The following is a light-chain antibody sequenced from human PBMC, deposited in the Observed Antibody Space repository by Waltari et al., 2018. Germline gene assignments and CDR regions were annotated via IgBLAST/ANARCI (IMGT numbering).Light chain of an antibody. CDR3: SSYAGSNNFEV. CDR2: EVP. Sequence: QSALTQPPSASGSPGQSVTISCTGTSSDVGGHNYVSWYQQHPGQVPKLMIYEVPKRASGVPWRLAGPKSRNTASLTVSGLQAEDEADYYCSSYAGSNNFEVFGGGTKLTVL. CDR1: SSDVGGHNY. V-gene: IGLV2-8*01. J-gene: IGLJ2*01.